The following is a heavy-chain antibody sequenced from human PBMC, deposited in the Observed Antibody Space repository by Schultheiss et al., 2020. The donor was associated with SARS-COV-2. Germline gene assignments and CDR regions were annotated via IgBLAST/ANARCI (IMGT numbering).Heavy chain of an antibody. CDR1: GFTFDDYA. J-gene: IGHJ6*02. CDR2: ISWNSGSI. V-gene: IGHV3-9*01. CDR3: AKDMGPTVHFSTMILGNYGMDV. D-gene: IGHD3-22*01. Sequence: GGSLRLSCAASGFTFDDYAMHWVRQAPGKGLEWVSGISWNSGSIGYADSVEGRFTISRDNAKNSLFLQMNSLRAEDTALYYCAKDMGPTVHFSTMILGNYGMDVWGQGTTVTVSS.